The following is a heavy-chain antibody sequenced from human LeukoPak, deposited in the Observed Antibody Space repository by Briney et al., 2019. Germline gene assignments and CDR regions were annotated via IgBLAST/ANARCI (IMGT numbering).Heavy chain of an antibody. J-gene: IGHJ4*02. CDR3: AKLGAYSSSWYGFFDY. Sequence: GESLKISCKTSGYSFTSYWIGWVRQMPGKGLECMGIIYPGDSDTRYSPSFKGQVTIAVDKAISTAYLHWSSLKASDPAIYYCAKLGAYSSSWYGFFDYWGQGTLVTVSS. V-gene: IGHV5-51*01. D-gene: IGHD6-13*01. CDR1: GYSFTSYW. CDR2: IYPGDSDT.